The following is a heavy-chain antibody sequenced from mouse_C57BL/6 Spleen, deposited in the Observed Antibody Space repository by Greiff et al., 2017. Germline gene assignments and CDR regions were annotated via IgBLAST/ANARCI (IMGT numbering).Heavy chain of an antibody. CDR1: GYTFTNYW. V-gene: IGHV1-63*01. D-gene: IGHD2-2*01. CDR3: ARRGGYDGYAMDY. CDR2: SYPGGGYT. Sequence: QVQLQQSGAELVRPGTSVKMSCKASGYTFTNYWIGWAKQRPGHGLEWIGDSYPGGGYTNYNEKFKGKATLTADKSSSTAYMQFSSLTSEDSAIYYCARRGGYDGYAMDYWGQGTSVTVAS. J-gene: IGHJ4*01.